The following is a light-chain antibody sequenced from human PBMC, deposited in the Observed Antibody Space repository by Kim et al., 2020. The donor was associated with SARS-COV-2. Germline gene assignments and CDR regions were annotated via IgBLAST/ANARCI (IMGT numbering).Light chain of an antibody. CDR1: QSVTRY. CDR2: DAS. CDR3: QQRASWPVT. Sequence: SEGERVTLSCRASQSVTRYLAWFQQKPGQAPRLLIYDASKRATGIPARFSGSGSGTDFTLTISSLEPEDFAVYYCQQRASWPVTFGGGTKVDIK. V-gene: IGKV3-11*01. J-gene: IGKJ4*01.